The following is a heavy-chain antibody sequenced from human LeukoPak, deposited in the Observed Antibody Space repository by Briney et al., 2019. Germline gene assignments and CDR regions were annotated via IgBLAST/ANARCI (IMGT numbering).Heavy chain of an antibody. Sequence: GGSLRLSCAASGFTFSSYAMSWVRQAPGKGLEWVSAISGSGGSTYYADSVKGRFTTSRDNSKNTLYLQMNSLRAEDTAVYYCANHPQANGHYFDYWGQGTLVTVSS. CDR3: ANHPQANGHYFDY. CDR2: ISGSGGST. D-gene: IGHD2-8*01. V-gene: IGHV3-23*01. J-gene: IGHJ4*02. CDR1: GFTFSSYA.